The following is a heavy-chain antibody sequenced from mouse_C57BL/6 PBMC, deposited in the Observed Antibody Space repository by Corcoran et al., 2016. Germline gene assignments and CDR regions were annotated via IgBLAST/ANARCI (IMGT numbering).Heavy chain of an antibody. V-gene: IGHV1-26*01. CDR2: INPNNGGT. J-gene: IGHJ3*01. CDR1: GYTFTDYY. CDR3: ENYDAIAY. Sequence: EVQLQQSGPELVKPGASVKISCKASGYTFTDYYMNWVKQSHGKSLEWIGDINPNNGGTSYNQKFKGKATLTVDKSSSTAYMELRSLTSEDSAVYYCENYDAIAYWGQGTLVTVSA. D-gene: IGHD2-4*01.